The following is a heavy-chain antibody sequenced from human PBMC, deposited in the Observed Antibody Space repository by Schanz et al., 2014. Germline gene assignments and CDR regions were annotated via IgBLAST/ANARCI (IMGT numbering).Heavy chain of an antibody. D-gene: IGHD6-13*01. Sequence: QVQLVQSGAEVKKPGASVKVSCKASGYTFTSYDINWVRQATGQGLEWMGWMNSKTGNTGYAQRFQGRVTMTRDTSTSTVYMEVSGLRSEDTAVYYCARDGEAAAGCDYWGQGTLVTVSS. V-gene: IGHV1-8*01. CDR3: ARDGEAAAGCDY. J-gene: IGHJ4*02. CDR2: MNSKTGNT. CDR1: GYTFTSYD.